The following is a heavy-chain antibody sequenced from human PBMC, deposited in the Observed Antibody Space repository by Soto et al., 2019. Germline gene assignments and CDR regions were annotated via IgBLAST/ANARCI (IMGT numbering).Heavy chain of an antibody. CDR3: ARDRIKQWLANDY. D-gene: IGHD6-19*01. Sequence: GGSLRLSCAASGSTFSSYTMNWVRQAPGKGPEWVANIKQDGSEKYYVDSVKGRFTISRDNAKNSLYLQMNSLRAEDTAVYYCARDRIKQWLANDYWGQGTLVTVSS. V-gene: IGHV3-7*01. J-gene: IGHJ4*02. CDR1: GSTFSSYT. CDR2: IKQDGSEK.